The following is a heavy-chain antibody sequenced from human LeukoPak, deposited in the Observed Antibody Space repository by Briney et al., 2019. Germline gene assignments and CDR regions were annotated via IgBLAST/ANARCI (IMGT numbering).Heavy chain of an antibody. Sequence: ASVKVSCKASGFVFTSYGFTWVRQAPGQGLEWMVWISANDGKTHYSERHQGRVTMTTDTVTSTAYMELRSLRSEDTAVYYCARDKYGDYSYPDYWGQGTLVTVSS. V-gene: IGHV1-18*01. D-gene: IGHD4-17*01. J-gene: IGHJ4*02. CDR3: ARDKYGDYSYPDY. CDR2: ISANDGKT. CDR1: GFVFTSYG.